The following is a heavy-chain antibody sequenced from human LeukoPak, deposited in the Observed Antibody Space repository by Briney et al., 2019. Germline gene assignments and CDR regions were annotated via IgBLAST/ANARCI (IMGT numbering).Heavy chain of an antibody. CDR2: IWYDGSNE. CDR1: GFTFSSYG. D-gene: IGHD3-10*01. Sequence: GGSLRLSCAASGFTFSSYGMHWVRQAPGKGLEWVAVIWYDGSNEYYADSVKGRFTISRDNSKNTLYLQMNSLRAEDTAVYYCARESYGSGDYFDYWGQGTLVTVSS. V-gene: IGHV3-33*01. CDR3: ARESYGSGDYFDY. J-gene: IGHJ4*02.